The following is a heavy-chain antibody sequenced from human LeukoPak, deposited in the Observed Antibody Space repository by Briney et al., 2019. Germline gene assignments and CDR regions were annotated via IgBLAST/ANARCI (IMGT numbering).Heavy chain of an antibody. V-gene: IGHV1-2*02. Sequence: ASVKVSCKASGYTFTGYYMHWVRQAPGQGLEWMGWINPNSGGTNYAQKFQGRVTMTRDTSISTAYMELSRLRSGDTAVYYCARESVDTAMAHPYYFDYWGQGTLVTVSS. D-gene: IGHD5-18*01. CDR1: GYTFTGYY. CDR2: INPNSGGT. CDR3: ARESVDTAMAHPYYFDY. J-gene: IGHJ4*02.